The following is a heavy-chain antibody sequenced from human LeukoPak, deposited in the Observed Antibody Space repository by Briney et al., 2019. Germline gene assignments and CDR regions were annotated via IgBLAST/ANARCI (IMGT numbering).Heavy chain of an antibody. J-gene: IGHJ4*02. D-gene: IGHD2-21*01. CDR1: GFTFSGYW. V-gene: IGHV3-74*01. Sequence: GGSLRLFCAASGFTFSGYWMHWGRQVPGKGLVWVSGITSDGSIVYYADSVKGRFTISRDNAKSTVHLQMNSLRVEDTAVYYCARDVYSIGDYWGQGTLVTVSS. CDR3: ARDVYSIGDY. CDR2: ITSDGSIV.